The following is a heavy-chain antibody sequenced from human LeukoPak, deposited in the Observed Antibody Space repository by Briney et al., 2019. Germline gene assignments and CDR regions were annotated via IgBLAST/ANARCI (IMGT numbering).Heavy chain of an antibody. CDR3: ARDSGWYRFDY. CDR1: GFTFSSYS. V-gene: IGHV3-21*01. CDR2: ISSSSSYI. D-gene: IGHD6-19*01. Sequence: GGSLRLSCAASGFTFSSYSMNWVRQAPGKGLEWVSSISSSSSYIYYADSVKGRFTISRDNAENSLYLQMNSLRAEDTAVYYCARDSGWYRFDYWGQGTLVTVSS. J-gene: IGHJ4*02.